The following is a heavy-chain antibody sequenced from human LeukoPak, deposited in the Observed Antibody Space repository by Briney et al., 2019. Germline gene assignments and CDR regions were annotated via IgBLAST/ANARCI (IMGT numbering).Heavy chain of an antibody. CDR1: GGTFSSYA. D-gene: IGHD3-9*01. CDR3: AREEAYYDILTGYYLGYYFDY. J-gene: IGHJ4*02. Sequence: SVKVSCKASGGTFSSYAISWVRQAPGQGLEWMGGIIPIFGTANYAQKFQGRVTITTDESTSTAYMELSSLRSEDMAVYYCAREEAYYDILTGYYLGYYFDYWGQGTLVTVSS. V-gene: IGHV1-69*05. CDR2: IIPIFGTA.